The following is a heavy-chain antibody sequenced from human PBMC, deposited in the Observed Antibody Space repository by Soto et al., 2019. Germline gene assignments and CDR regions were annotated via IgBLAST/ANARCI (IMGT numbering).Heavy chain of an antibody. V-gene: IGHV4-59*12. CDR3: ARVMQSVGSSYYYYYGMDV. D-gene: IGHD3-10*01. CDR1: GGSISSYY. CDR2: IYYSGST. Sequence: PSETLSLTCTVSGGSISSYYWSWIRLPPGKGLEWIGYIYYSGSTNYNPFLKSRVTMSVDMSKNQFSLKLSSVTAADTAVYYCARVMQSVGSSYYYYYGMDVWGQGTTVTVSS. J-gene: IGHJ6*02.